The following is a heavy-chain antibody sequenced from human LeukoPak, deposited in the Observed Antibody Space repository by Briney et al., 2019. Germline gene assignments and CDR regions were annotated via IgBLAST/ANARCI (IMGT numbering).Heavy chain of an antibody. D-gene: IGHD4-11*01. J-gene: IGHJ4*02. Sequence: GGSLRLSCAASGFTFSSYEMNWVRQAPGKGLEWVSYISSSGSTIYYADSVKGRFTISRDNSKNTLYLQMNSLRAEDTAVYYCARDPDSNYAPNYFDYWGQGTLVTVSS. CDR2: ISSSGSTI. V-gene: IGHV3-48*03. CDR1: GFTFSSYE. CDR3: ARDPDSNYAPNYFDY.